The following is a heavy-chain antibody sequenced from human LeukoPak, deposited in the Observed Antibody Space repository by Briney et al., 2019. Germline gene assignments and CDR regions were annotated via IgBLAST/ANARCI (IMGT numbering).Heavy chain of an antibody. Sequence: GGSLRLSCAASGFTFSASWMSWVRQAPGKGLEWVANINTDGSETYYVDSVKGRFTISRDNAKNSLYLQMNSLRAEDTAVYYCARRDDYGGNPGYWGQGTLVTVSS. CDR2: INTDGSET. CDR3: ARRDDYGGNPGY. V-gene: IGHV3-7*01. CDR1: GFTFSASW. J-gene: IGHJ4*02. D-gene: IGHD4-23*01.